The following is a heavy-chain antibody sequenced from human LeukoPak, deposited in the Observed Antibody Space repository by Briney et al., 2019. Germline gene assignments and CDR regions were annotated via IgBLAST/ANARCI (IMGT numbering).Heavy chain of an antibody. CDR3: AKDGGVGIPTIFGMDV. V-gene: IGHV3-23*01. CDR2: VSGGSDIT. D-gene: IGHD3-3*01. Sequence: QPGGSLRLSCGGSGFNFSKYSMSWVRQAPGQGLEWVSSVSGGSDITYYADSVKGRFTISRDNSKNTVFLQMKSLRAADTAVYYCAKDGGVGIPTIFGMDVWGQGTTVTV. CDR1: GFNFSKYS. J-gene: IGHJ6*02.